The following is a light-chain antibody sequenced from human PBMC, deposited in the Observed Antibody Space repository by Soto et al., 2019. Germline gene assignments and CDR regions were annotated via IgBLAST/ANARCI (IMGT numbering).Light chain of an antibody. CDR1: SSDVGGYNS. CDR2: EVS. CDR3: SSYAGSSTLV. Sequence: QSALAQPASVSGSPGQSITISCTGTSSDVGGYNSVSWYQQHPGKAPKLLIYEVSNRPSGFSNRFSVSKSGNTASLTISGLQAEDEADYYCSSYAGSSTLVLGTGTKVT. J-gene: IGLJ1*01. V-gene: IGLV2-14*01.